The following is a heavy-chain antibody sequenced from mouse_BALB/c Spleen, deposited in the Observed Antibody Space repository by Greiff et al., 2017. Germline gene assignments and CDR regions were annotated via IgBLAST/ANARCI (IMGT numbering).Heavy chain of an antibody. D-gene: IGHD1-2*01. CDR1: GFTFSSYA. Sequence: EVKLVESGGGLVKPGGSLKLSCAASGFTFSSYAMSWVRQTPEKRLEWVASISSGGSTYYPDSVKGRFTISRDNARNILYLQMSSLRSEDTAMYYCARGGITTAPFAYWGQGTLVTVSA. CDR2: ISSGGST. J-gene: IGHJ3*01. CDR3: ARGGITTAPFAY. V-gene: IGHV5-6-5*01.